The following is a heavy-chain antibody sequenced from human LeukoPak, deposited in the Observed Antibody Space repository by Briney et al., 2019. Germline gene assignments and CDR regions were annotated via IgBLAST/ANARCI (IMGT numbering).Heavy chain of an antibody. V-gene: IGHV3-48*03. J-gene: IGHJ3*01. CDR1: GFTFSSYA. Sequence: GGSLRLSCAASGFTFSSYAMSWVRQAPGKALEWVSYINTNADIIYYADSVKGRFTISRDNTKNSLYLQMKSLRAEDTAVYYCAREMFEANDAFDSWGQGTMVTVSS. D-gene: IGHD3-10*02. CDR3: AREMFEANDAFDS. CDR2: INTNADII.